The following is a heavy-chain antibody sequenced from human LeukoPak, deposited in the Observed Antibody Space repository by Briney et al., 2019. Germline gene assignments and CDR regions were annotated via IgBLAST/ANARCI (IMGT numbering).Heavy chain of an antibody. CDR3: ARGYSSGWYELYYFDY. D-gene: IGHD6-19*01. CDR1: GFTFSDYC. Sequence: GGSLRLSCAASGFTFSDYCMSWIRQAPGKGLEWVSYISSSGSTIYYADSVQGRFTISRDNAKNSLYLQMNSLRAEDTAVYYCARGYSSGWYELYYFDYWGQGTLVTVSS. V-gene: IGHV3-11*01. J-gene: IGHJ4*02. CDR2: ISSSGSTI.